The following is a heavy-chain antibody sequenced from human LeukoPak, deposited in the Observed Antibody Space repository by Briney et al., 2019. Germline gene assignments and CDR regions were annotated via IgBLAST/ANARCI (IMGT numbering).Heavy chain of an antibody. CDR2: ISYDGSNK. V-gene: IGHV3-30-3*01. CDR1: GFTFSSYA. Sequence: GGSLRLSCAASGFTFSSYAMHWARQAPGKGLEWVAVISYDGSNKYYADSVKGRFTISRDNSKNTLYLQMNSLRAEDTAVYYCASVGALGYWGQGTLVTVSS. J-gene: IGHJ4*02. CDR3: ASVGALGY. D-gene: IGHD1-26*01.